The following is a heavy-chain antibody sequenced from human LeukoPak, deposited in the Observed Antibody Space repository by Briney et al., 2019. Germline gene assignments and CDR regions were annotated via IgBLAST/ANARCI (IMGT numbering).Heavy chain of an antibody. CDR2: IYPGDSDT. V-gene: IGHV5-51*01. J-gene: IGHJ5*02. CDR1: GYSFTSYW. Sequence: GESLKISCKGSGYSFTSYWIGWVRQLPGKGLEWMGIIYPGDSDTRYSPSFQGQVTISADKSISTAYLQWSSLKASDTAMYYCARLLLGYCSGGSCVAPNWFDPRGHSTLVTVSS. CDR3: ARLLLGYCSGGSCVAPNWFDP. D-gene: IGHD2-15*01.